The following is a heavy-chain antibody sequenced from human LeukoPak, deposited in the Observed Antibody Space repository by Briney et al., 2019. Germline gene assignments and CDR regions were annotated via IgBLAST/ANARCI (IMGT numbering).Heavy chain of an antibody. CDR1: GYNFTSYW. CDR3: ARPAYYYDSSGYDY. Sequence: GESLPISCMGSGYNFTSYWIGCGRQMPGKGLEWRWIIYPGDSDTRYSPSFQGQVTVSADKSISTAYQQWSSLKASDTAMYYCARPAYYYDSSGYDYWGQGTLVTVSS. CDR2: IYPGDSDT. J-gene: IGHJ4*02. V-gene: IGHV5-51*01. D-gene: IGHD3-22*01.